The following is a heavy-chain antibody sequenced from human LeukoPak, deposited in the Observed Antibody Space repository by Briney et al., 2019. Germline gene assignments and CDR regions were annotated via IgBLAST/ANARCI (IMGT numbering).Heavy chain of an antibody. Sequence: GGSLRLSCAASGFTFSSYAMSRVRQAPGKGLEWVSTLSGTGGNTFYADSVKGRFTISRDNSKSTLYLQMSSLRAEDTAVYYCARDGTTTLYYMDVWGKGTTVTVSS. V-gene: IGHV3-23*01. D-gene: IGHD1-26*01. CDR2: LSGTGGNT. CDR3: ARDGTTTLYYMDV. CDR1: GFTFSSYA. J-gene: IGHJ6*03.